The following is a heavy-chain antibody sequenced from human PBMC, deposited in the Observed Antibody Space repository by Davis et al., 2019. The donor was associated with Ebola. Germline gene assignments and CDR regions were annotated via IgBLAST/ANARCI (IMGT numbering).Heavy chain of an antibody. Sequence: ASVKVSCKASGYTFTSYYMHWVRQAPGQGLEWMGRIIPVVDTKDYAQKFQGRVTLTADKATNTAYMELSGLRFDDTAVYYCAKAGYSSGWAPFDYWGQGTLVTVSS. D-gene: IGHD6-19*01. V-gene: IGHV1-46*01. CDR2: IIPVVDTK. CDR1: GYTFTSYY. CDR3: AKAGYSSGWAPFDY. J-gene: IGHJ4*02.